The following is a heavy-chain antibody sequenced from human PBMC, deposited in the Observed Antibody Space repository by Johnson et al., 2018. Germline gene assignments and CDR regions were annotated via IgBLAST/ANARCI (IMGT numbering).Heavy chain of an antibody. V-gene: IGHV3-33*03. CDR3: AKGGNGDLGMVV. CDR2: IWYDGRQK. CDR1: GFVFSGFA. Sequence: QVQLVESGGGVVQPGRSLRLSCAASGFVFSGFAMHWVRQPPGKGLEWVAIIWYDGRQKYYAVFVKGRLTISRDNSKNIVYLEMSSQRVDETAANFCAKGGNGDLGMVVWGQG. J-gene: IGHJ6*02. D-gene: IGHD4-17*01.